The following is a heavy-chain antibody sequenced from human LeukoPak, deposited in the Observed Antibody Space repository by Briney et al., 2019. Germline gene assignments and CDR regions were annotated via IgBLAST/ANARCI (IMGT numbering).Heavy chain of an antibody. Sequence: SETLSLTCIVSGGSISSYYWNWIRQPPGEGLEWIGFISYTGSTNYNPSLKSRVTVSVDTSKNQFSLKVTSVTAADTAVYYCARTIKSGNYYWFDPWGQGTLVTVSS. D-gene: IGHD1-26*01. CDR2: ISYTGST. CDR1: GGSISSYY. J-gene: IGHJ5*02. CDR3: ARTIKSGNYYWFDP. V-gene: IGHV4-59*01.